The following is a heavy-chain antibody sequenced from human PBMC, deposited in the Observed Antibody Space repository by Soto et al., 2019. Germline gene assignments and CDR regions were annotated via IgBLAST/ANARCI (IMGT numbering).Heavy chain of an antibody. CDR2: ISAYHGNT. V-gene: IGHV1-18*04. J-gene: IGHJ3*02. CDR1: GYTFTSYG. CDR3: ARRGVPLRYFDWLGDAFDI. D-gene: IGHD3-9*01. Sequence: QVQLVQSGAEVKKPGASVKVSGKASGYTFTSYGISWVRQAPGQGLEWRGWISAYHGNTNYAQKLQGRVTMTTVKSTSTAYMELRSLRSDDTAVYYCARRGVPLRYFDWLGDAFDIWGQGTMVTVSS.